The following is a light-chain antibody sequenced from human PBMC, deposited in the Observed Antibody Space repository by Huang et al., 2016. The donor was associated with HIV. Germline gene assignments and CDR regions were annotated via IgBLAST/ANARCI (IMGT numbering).Light chain of an antibody. Sequence: DIQMTQSPSSLSASVGDRVTFTCRPSQRISTYLSWYQQKPGKAPKLLIFGASTLLTGVPARFSGRGSETELTLTISSLQPEDFATYYCQQTYGIPLTFGQGTRLDI. CDR2: GAS. CDR1: QRISTY. CDR3: QQTYGIPLT. V-gene: IGKV1-39*01. J-gene: IGKJ2*01.